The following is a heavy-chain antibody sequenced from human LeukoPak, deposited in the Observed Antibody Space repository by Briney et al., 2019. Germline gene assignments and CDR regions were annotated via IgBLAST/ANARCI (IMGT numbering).Heavy chain of an antibody. CDR3: ASGGGYGGRYY. D-gene: IGHD4-23*01. CDR2: IYYSGST. CDR1: GGSISSSSYY. Sequence: SETLSLTCTVSGGSISSSSYYWGWIRQPPGKGLEWIGSIYYSGSTYYNPSLKSRVTISVDTSKNQFSLKLSSVTAADTAVYYCASGGGYGGRYYWGQGTLVTVSS. V-gene: IGHV4-39*07. J-gene: IGHJ4*02.